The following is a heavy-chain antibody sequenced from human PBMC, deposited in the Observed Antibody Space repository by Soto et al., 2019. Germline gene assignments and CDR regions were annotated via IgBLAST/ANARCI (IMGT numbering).Heavy chain of an antibody. CDR3: AKSGPTNYFDF. Sequence: GGSLRLSCAASGFTFSTFAINFFRHAPWKGLEWVSGITGGSGFTFYADSVKGRFTISRDDSENTLFLQMSSLRAEDTAKYYCAKSGPTNYFDFWGQGTLVTVSS. CDR1: GFTFSTFA. J-gene: IGHJ4*02. CDR2: ITGGSGFT. V-gene: IGHV3-23*01. D-gene: IGHD1-26*01.